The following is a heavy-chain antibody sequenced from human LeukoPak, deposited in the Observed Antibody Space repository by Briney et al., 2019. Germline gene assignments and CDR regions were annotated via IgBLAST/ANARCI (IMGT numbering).Heavy chain of an antibody. D-gene: IGHD5-24*01. CDR3: ARHGTRDWFDP. V-gene: IGHV4-39*01. CDR2: LNSNGNT. J-gene: IGHJ5*02. CDR1: GDSMNSRDFL. Sequence: SETLSLTCTVSGDSMNSRDFLWGWIRQTPGKGLEWLGSLNSNGNTYYRSSLKSRITMSVDTSKNQFSLKLSSVTAADTAVYYCARHGTRDWFDPWGQGTLVTVSS.